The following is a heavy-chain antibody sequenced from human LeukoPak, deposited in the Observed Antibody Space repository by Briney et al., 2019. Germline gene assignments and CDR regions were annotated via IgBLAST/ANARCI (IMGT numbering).Heavy chain of an antibody. CDR1: GFTCSSYA. Sequence: GGSLRLSCAASGFTCSSYAMSWVRQAPGKGLEWVSAISGSGGSTYYAYSVKGLFTISRANSKNTLYLQMNSLRAEDRAVYYCASPVLGPRRHFDYWGQGTLVTVSS. J-gene: IGHJ4*02. CDR3: ASPVLGPRRHFDY. D-gene: IGHD6-25*01. CDR2: ISGSGGST. V-gene: IGHV3-23*01.